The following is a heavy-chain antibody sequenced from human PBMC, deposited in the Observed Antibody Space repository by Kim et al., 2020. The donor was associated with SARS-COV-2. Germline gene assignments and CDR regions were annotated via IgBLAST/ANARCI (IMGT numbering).Heavy chain of an antibody. CDR3: AKGGKVLEYYYGMDV. V-gene: IGHV3-23*03. D-gene: IGHD3-16*01. CDR1: GFTFSSYA. Sequence: GGSLRLSCAASGFTFSSYAMSWVRQAPGKGLEWVSVIYSGGSSTYYADSVKGRFTISRDNSKNTLYLQMNSLRAEDTAVYYCAKGGKVLEYYYGMDVWGQGTTVTVSS. J-gene: IGHJ6*02. CDR2: IYSGGSST.